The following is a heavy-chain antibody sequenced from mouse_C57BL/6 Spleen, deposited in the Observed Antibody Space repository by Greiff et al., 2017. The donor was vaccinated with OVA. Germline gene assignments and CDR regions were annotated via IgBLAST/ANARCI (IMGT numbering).Heavy chain of an antibody. CDR3: ARTYDGYFDY. V-gene: IGHV1-82*01. D-gene: IGHD2-3*01. CDR1: GYAFSSSW. Sequence: QVHVKQPGPELVKPGASVKISCKASGYAFSSSWMNWVKQRPGKGLEWIGRIYPGDGDTNYNGKFKGKATLTADKSSSTAYMQLSSLTSEDSAVYFCARTYDGYFDYWGQGTTLTVSS. CDR2: IYPGDGDT. J-gene: IGHJ2*01.